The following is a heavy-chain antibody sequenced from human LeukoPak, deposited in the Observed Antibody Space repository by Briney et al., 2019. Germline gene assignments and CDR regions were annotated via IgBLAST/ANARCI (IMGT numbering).Heavy chain of an antibody. V-gene: IGHV6-1*01. Sequence: SQTLSPTCAISGDSVSSNSAAWNWIRQSPSRGLEWLGRTYYRSKWYNDYAVSVKSRITINPDTSKNQFSLQLNSVTPEDTAVYYCAREVTSGWYLIDYYYYYMDVWGKGTTVTVSS. D-gene: IGHD6-19*01. CDR2: TYYRSKWYN. CDR3: AREVTSGWYLIDYYYYYMDV. CDR1: GDSVSSNSAA. J-gene: IGHJ6*03.